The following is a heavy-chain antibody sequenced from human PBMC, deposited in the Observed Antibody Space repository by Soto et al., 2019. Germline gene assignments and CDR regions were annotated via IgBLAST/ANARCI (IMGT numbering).Heavy chain of an antibody. CDR3: PRTGGLGAVAVDY. V-gene: IGHV4-30-2*01. D-gene: IGHD6-19*01. CDR2: IFHRGST. Sequence: LQLQESGSGLVKPSQTLSLTCGVSGLSISSGCYSRRWIRQQPGNVLEWIGYIFHRGSTYSDPSLQRRVTISVDSSKIQCSLKLRPVTSADTAVYNCPRTGGLGAVAVDYWGQGSLVTVSS. J-gene: IGHJ4*02. CDR1: GLSISSGCYS.